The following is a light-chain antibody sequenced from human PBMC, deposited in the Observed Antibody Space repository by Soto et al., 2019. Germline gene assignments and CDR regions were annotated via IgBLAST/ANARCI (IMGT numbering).Light chain of an antibody. Sequence: EMMLNKSPVTLSLSTGERATLSCRASQSVSSTYLAWYQQKPGQAPRLLIFGASSRATGIPDRFSGSGSGTDFTLTISRLEPEDFAVYYCQQYGSSPWTFGHGAKVDIK. J-gene: IGKJ1*01. CDR3: QQYGSSPWT. V-gene: IGKV3-20*01. CDR2: GAS. CDR1: QSVSSTY.